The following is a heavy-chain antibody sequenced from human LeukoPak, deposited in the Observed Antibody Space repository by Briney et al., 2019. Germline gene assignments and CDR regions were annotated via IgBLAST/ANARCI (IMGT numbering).Heavy chain of an antibody. CDR2: IYYSGST. D-gene: IGHD1-26*01. Sequence: PSETLSLTCTVSGGSISSYYWSWIRQPPGKGLEWIGYIYYSGSTNYNPSLESRVTISVDTSKNQFSLKLSSVTAADTAVYYCARGGGYFDYWGQGTLVTVSS. J-gene: IGHJ4*02. CDR1: GGSISSYY. CDR3: ARGGGYFDY. V-gene: IGHV4-59*01.